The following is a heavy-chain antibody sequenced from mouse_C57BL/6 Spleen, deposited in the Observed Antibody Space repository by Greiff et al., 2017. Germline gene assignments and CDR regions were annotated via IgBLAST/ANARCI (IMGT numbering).Heavy chain of an antibody. D-gene: IGHD3-2*02. CDR1: GYTFTSYT. J-gene: IGHJ4*01. CDR3: ARAQAPSMDY. CDR2: INPSSGYT. Sequence: VQLQQSGAELARPGASVKMSCKASGYTFTSYTMHWVKQRPGQGLEWIGYINPSSGYTKYNQKFKDKATLTADKSSSTAYLQMSNLTSEDAAVYDCARAQAPSMDYWGQVASVTVSS. V-gene: IGHV1-4*01.